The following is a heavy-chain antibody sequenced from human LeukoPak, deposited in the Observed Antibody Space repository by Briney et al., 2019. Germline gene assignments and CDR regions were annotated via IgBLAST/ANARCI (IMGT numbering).Heavy chain of an antibody. Sequence: GASVKVSCKASGYTFTSYDINWVRQAPGQGLEWMGWMNPNSGNTGYAQKFQGRVTMTRNTSISTAYMELSSLRSEDTAVYYCARGRHYYGSGSSPVDSWGQGTLVTVSS. CDR1: GYTFTSYD. CDR3: ARGRHYYGSGSSPVDS. D-gene: IGHD3-10*01. CDR2: MNPNSGNT. J-gene: IGHJ4*02. V-gene: IGHV1-8*01.